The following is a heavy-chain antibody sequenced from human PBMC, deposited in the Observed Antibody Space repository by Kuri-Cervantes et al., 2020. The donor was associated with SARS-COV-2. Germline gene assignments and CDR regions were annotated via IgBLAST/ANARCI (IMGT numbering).Heavy chain of an antibody. CDR3: ARWPTTTYYDFWSDGFAGYYYYYGMDV. CDR1: GGSISSSS. CDR2: ISSSSSTI. Sequence: GGSLRLSCTVSGGSISSSSYYWGWIRQPPGKGLEWVSYISSSSSTIYYADSVKGRFTISRDNAKNSLYLQMNSLRAEDTAVYYCARWPTTTYYDFWSDGFAGYYYYYGMDVWGQGTTVTVSS. D-gene: IGHD3-3*01. V-gene: IGHV3-48*01. J-gene: IGHJ6*02.